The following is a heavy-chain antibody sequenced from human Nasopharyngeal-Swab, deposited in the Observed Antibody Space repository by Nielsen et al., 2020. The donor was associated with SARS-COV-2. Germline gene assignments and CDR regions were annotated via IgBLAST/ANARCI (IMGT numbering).Heavy chain of an antibody. CDR3: AREGGRYYYDSSGYNYWYFDL. J-gene: IGHJ2*01. D-gene: IGHD3-22*01. CDR2: ISYDGSNK. Sequence: GGSLRLSCAASGFTFSSYAMHWVRQAPGKGLEWVAVISYDGSNKYYADSVKGRFTISRDNSKNTLYLQMNSLRAEDTAVYYCAREGGRYYYDSSGYNYWYFDLWGRGTLVTVSS. CDR1: GFTFSSYA. V-gene: IGHV3-30-3*01.